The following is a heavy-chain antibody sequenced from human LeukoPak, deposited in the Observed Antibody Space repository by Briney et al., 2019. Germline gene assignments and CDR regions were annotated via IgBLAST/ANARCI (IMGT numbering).Heavy chain of an antibody. V-gene: IGHV4-39*01. CDR1: GASISNSDRY. CDR3: AGRLYVYYGSGSYVD. J-gene: IGHJ4*02. Sequence: PSETLSLTCTVSGASISNSDRYWGWIRQPPGKGLEWIGSIYYSGITYYNPSLKSRVTISVDTSKNQFSLKLISVTAADTAVYYCAGRLYVYYGSGSYVDWGQGTLVTVSS. CDR2: IYYSGIT. D-gene: IGHD3-10*01.